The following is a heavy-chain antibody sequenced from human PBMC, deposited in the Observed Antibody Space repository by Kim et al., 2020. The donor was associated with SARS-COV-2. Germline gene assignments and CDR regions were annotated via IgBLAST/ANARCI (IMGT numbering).Heavy chain of an antibody. Sequence: GESLKISCGASGFNFSSYWMNWVRQAPGKGLEWLANIKHNGNDKYYLPSVKGRFTISRDNAKNLLYLHMDSLRVEDTAVYYCARDLSGFHLDYWGRGTLVSVSS. V-gene: IGHV3-7*03. CDR2: IKHNGNDK. J-gene: IGHJ4*02. CDR1: GFNFSSYW. CDR3: ARDLSGFHLDY. D-gene: IGHD3-10*01.